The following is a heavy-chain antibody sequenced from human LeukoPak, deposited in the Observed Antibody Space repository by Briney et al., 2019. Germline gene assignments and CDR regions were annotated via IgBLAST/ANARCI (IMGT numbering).Heavy chain of an antibody. V-gene: IGHV3-74*01. J-gene: IGHJ4*02. CDR3: ARDGIAAVDFDY. CDR2: VNGDGSST. Sequence: GGSLRLPCAASGFTFSTYWMHWVRQAPGKGLVWVPRVNGDGSSTNYADSVKGRFTISRDNAKNTLYLQMNSLRAEDTAVYYCARDGIAAVDFDYWGQGILVTVSS. CDR1: GFTFSTYW. D-gene: IGHD6-13*01.